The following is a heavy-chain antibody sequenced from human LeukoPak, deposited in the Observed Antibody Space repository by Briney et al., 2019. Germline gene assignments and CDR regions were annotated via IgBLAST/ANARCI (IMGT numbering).Heavy chain of an antibody. J-gene: IGHJ5*02. CDR3: AKDRVVRGVTNWFDP. D-gene: IGHD3-10*01. Sequence: GGSLRLSCAASGFTFSSYAMSWVHQAPGKGLEWVSAISGSGGSTYYADSVKGRFTISRDNSKNTLYLQMNSLRAEDTAVYYCAKDRVVRGVTNWFDPWGQGTLVTVSS. V-gene: IGHV3-23*01. CDR1: GFTFSSYA. CDR2: ISGSGGST.